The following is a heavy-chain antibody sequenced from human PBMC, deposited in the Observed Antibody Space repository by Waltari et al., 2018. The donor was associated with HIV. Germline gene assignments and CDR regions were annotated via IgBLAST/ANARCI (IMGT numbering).Heavy chain of an antibody. V-gene: IGHV3-23*01. D-gene: IGHD3-10*01. CDR3: ARIYVSGAFDI. CDR1: GLPFSNYA. Sequence: EAQLLESGGGLVQPGGSLIVPCVGYGLPFSNYAIIWVRQAPGTGLEWVSAIAASYPNTYYSDSVRGRFTVSKDNSENSIHLQMNSLRAEDTALYYCARIYVSGAFDIWGQGTVVTVSS. CDR2: IAASYPNT. J-gene: IGHJ3*02.